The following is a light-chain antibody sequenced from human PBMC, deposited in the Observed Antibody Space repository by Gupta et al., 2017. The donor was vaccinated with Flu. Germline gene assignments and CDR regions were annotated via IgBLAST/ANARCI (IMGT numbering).Light chain of an antibody. CDR3: SSNTSSSTRV. CDR1: IGDVGCCNC. V-gene: IGLV2-14*04. J-gene: IGLJ1*01. Sequence: ISICVTGPIGDVGCCNCFSCYPQTQVNALKHMIDDISNRPSGVSNRFSGSKSGNTASLTISVLQVEDEADYYFSSNTSSSTRVFGTGTKVTVL. CDR2: DIS.